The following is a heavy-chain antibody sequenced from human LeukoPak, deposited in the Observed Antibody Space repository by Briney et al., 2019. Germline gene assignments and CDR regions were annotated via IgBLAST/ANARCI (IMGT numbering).Heavy chain of an antibody. CDR3: AKTPRQITMVRPHYFDY. CDR2: ISSSSSTI. V-gene: IGHV3-48*04. Sequence: PGGSLRLSCAASGFTFSSYSMNWVRQAPGKGLEWVSYISSSSSTIYYADSVKGRFTISRDNAKNSLYLQMDSLRAEDTAVYYCAKTPRQITMVRPHYFDYWGQETLVTVPS. CDR1: GFTFSSYS. D-gene: IGHD3-10*01. J-gene: IGHJ4*02.